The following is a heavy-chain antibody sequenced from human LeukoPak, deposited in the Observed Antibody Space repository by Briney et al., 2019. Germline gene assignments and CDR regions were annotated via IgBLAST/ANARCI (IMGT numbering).Heavy chain of an antibody. V-gene: IGHV3-23*01. Sequence: GGSLRVSCAASGFTFSSYAMSWVRQAPGKGLEWVSAISGSGGSTYYADSVKGRFTISRDNSKNTLYLQMNSLRAEDTAVYYCAKGGVVIIQDYYYYYGMDVWGQGTTVTVSS. CDR2: ISGSGGST. CDR3: AKGGVVIIQDYYYYYGMDV. D-gene: IGHD3-3*01. J-gene: IGHJ6*02. CDR1: GFTFSSYA.